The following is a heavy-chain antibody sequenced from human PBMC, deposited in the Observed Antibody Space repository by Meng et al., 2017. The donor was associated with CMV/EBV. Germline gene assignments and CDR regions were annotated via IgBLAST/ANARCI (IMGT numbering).Heavy chain of an antibody. CDR2: ISSDGSAT. Sequence: GESLKISCVASGFSLTGYWMHWVRQTPGTGLVWLSSISSDGSATRFADSVKGRFIISRDNAKNTLYLQMDSLRADDSAVYYCARGTNDWSGVDYWGQASPVTVSS. CDR3: ARGTNDWSGVDY. V-gene: IGHV3-74*01. CDR1: GFSLTGYW. J-gene: IGHJ4*02. D-gene: IGHD3-9*01.